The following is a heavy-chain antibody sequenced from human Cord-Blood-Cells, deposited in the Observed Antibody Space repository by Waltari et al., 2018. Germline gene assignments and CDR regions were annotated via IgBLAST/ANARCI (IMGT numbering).Heavy chain of an antibody. J-gene: IGHJ6*02. CDR2: ISGSGGST. D-gene: IGHD3-10*01. Sequence: EVQLLESGGGLVQPGGSLRLSCAASGFTFSSYVMSWVRQAPGKGLEWVSAISGSGGSTYYADSVKCRFTISRDNSKNTRYLQMNSLRAEDTAVYYCAKEHGSGSYYNLFYYYYYGMDVWGQGTTVTVSS. CDR3: AKEHGSGSYYNLFYYYYYGMDV. CDR1: GFTFSSYV. V-gene: IGHV3-23*01.